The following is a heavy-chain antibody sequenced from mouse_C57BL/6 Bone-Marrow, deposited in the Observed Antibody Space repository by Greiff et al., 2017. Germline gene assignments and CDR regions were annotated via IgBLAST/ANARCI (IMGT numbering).Heavy chain of an antibody. D-gene: IGHD1-1*01. V-gene: IGHV1-19*01. J-gene: IGHJ2*01. CDR2: INPYNGGT. CDR1: GYTFTDYY. CDR3: ARGGYYGSSYPYYFDY. Sequence: VQLQQSGPVLVKPGASVKMSCKASGYTFTDYYMNWVKQSHGKSLEWIGVINPYNGGTSYNQKFKGKATLTVDKSSSTAYMELNSLTSEDSAVYYCARGGYYGSSYPYYFDYWGQGTTLTVSS.